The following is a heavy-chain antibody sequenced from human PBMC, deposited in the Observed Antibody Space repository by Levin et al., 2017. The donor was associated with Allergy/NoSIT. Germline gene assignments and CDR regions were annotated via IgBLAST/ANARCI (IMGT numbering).Heavy chain of an antibody. CDR3: AREAGYNPIDH. Sequence: PSETLSLTCTVSSGSISSGDYYWSWIRQPPGKGLEWIGYIYYSGSTYYNPSLKSRVTISIDTSRNQFSLQLSSVTAADTAVYYCAREAGYNPIDHWGQGTLVTVSS. J-gene: IGHJ4*02. V-gene: IGHV4-30-4*01. D-gene: IGHD5-24*01. CDR1: SGSISSGDYY. CDR2: IYYSGST.